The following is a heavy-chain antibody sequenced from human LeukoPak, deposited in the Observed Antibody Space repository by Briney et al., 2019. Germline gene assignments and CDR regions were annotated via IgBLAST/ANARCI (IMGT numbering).Heavy chain of an antibody. CDR3: ARARGFDCSSTSCSPPGWFDP. Sequence: PSETLSPTCAVSGGSISSYYWSWIRQPPGKGLEWIGYIYYSGSTNYNPSLKSRVTISVDTSKNQFSLKLSSVTAADTAVYYCARARGFDCSSTSCSPPGWFDPWGQGTLVTVSS. V-gene: IGHV4-59*01. D-gene: IGHD2-2*01. CDR2: IYYSGST. CDR1: GGSISSYY. J-gene: IGHJ5*02.